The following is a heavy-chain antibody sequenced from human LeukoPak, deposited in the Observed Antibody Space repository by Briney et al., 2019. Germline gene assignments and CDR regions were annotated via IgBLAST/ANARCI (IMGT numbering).Heavy chain of an antibody. D-gene: IGHD3-16*01. CDR2: ISSSGSTI. V-gene: IGHV3-48*03. CDR3: ARVRPGGFDY. CDR1: GFTFSSYE. Sequence: GGSLRLSCAASGFTFSSYEMNWVRQAPGKGLEWVSYISSSGSTIYYADSVKGRFTISRDNAKNSLYLQMNSLRAEDTAVYYCARVRPGGFDYWGQGTLVTVSS. J-gene: IGHJ4*02.